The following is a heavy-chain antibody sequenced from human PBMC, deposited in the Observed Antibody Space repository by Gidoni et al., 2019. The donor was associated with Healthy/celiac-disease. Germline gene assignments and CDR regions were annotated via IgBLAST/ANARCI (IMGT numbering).Heavy chain of an antibody. CDR2: IYPSDSYT. V-gene: IGHV5-10-1*03. CDR3: ARLPYNIIYDSSGYSDY. CDR1: GYSFTSYW. D-gene: IGHD3-22*01. Sequence: EVQLVQSGAEVKKPGESLRISCKGSGYSFTSYWISWVRQMPGKGLEWMGRIYPSDSYTNYSPSFQGHVTISADKSISTAYLQWSSLKASDTAMYYCARLPYNIIYDSSGYSDYWGQGTLVTVSS. J-gene: IGHJ4*02.